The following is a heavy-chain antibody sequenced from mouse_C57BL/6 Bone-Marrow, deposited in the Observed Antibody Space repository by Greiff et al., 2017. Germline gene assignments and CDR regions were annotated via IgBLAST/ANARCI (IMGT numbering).Heavy chain of an antibody. CDR2: IDPENGDT. J-gene: IGHJ2*01. CDR3: TKEDYYFDY. CDR1: GFNIKDDY. Sequence: VQLQQSGAELVRPGASVKLSCTASGFNIKDDYMHWVKQRPEQGLEWIGWIDPENGDTEYASKFQGKATITADTSSNTAYLQLSSLTSEDTAVYYCTKEDYYFDYWGQGTTLPVSS. V-gene: IGHV14-4*01.